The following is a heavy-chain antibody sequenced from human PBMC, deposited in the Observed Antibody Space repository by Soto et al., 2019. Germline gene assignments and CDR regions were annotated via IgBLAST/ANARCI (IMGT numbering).Heavy chain of an antibody. Sequence: ASVKVSCKASGYTFTSYYMHWVRQAPGQELEWMGIINLTGGSTSYAQKFQGRVTMTRDTSTSTVYMELSSLRSEDTAVYYCASARGAFGLVLGYYYYCTDGWGRGTT. V-gene: IGHV1-46*01. CDR3: ASARGAFGLVLGYYYYCTDG. CDR1: GYTFTSYY. J-gene: IGHJ6*02. CDR2: INLTGGST. D-gene: IGHD3-3*01.